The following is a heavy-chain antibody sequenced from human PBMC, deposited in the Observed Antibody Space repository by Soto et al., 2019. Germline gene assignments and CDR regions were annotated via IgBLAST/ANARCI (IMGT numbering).Heavy chain of an antibody. J-gene: IGHJ4*02. D-gene: IGHD1-20*01. V-gene: IGHV3-30*18. Sequence: GSLRLSCAASGFTFSSSGMHWVRQAPGKGLEWVAVISYGGSNKFHADSVKGRFTISRDNFRNTLYLQMNSLRAEDTAVYYCAKEFHSWNYFDYWGQGTLVTVSS. CDR3: AKEFHSWNYFDY. CDR1: GFTFSSSG. CDR2: ISYGGSNK.